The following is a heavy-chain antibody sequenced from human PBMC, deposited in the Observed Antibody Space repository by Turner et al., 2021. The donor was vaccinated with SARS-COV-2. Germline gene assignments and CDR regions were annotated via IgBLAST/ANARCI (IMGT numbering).Heavy chain of an antibody. V-gene: IGHV4-39*01. Sequence: QRPPLASAPALAKPPAALSLTSSISAGSISSSSYYWGWIRQPPGKGLEWIGSIYYSGGNYCNPSLKGRGTKSVDTSKNQFSLKMRSGTAADTAVDYCAGTYSTMVRGVNYYGMDVWGQGTTVTVSS. J-gene: IGHJ6*02. CDR3: AGTYSTMVRGVNYYGMDV. CDR1: AGSISSSSYY. CDR2: IYYSGGN. D-gene: IGHD3-10*01.